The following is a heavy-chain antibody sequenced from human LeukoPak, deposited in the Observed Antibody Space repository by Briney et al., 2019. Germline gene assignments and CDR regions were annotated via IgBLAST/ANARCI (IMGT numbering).Heavy chain of an antibody. CDR2: INHSGST. CDR1: GGSFSGYY. D-gene: IGHD3-3*01. Sequence: SETLSLTCAVYGGSFSGYYWSWIRQPPGKGLEWIGEINHSGSTNYNPSLKSRVTISVDTSKNQFSLRLSSVTAADTAVFYCAGFGVVHDRGHWGQGTLVTVSS. J-gene: IGHJ1*01. V-gene: IGHV4-34*01. CDR3: AGFGVVHDRGH.